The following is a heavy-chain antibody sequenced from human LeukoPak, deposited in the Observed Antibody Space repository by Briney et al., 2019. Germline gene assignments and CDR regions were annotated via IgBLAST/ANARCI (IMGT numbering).Heavy chain of an antibody. Sequence: GGSLRLSCAASGFTFSNYEMHWVRQAPGKGLEWVSYISSSGSTIYYADSVKGRFTISRDNAKNSLYLQMNSLRAEDTAVYYCARVKRVTIFGVVTHSAMDYWGQGTLVTVSS. CDR3: ARVKRVTIFGVVTHSAMDY. CDR1: GFTFSNYE. D-gene: IGHD3-3*01. V-gene: IGHV3-48*03. CDR2: ISSSGSTI. J-gene: IGHJ4*02.